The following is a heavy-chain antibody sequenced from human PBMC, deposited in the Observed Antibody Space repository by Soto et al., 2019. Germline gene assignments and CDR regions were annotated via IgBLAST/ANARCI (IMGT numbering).Heavy chain of an antibody. J-gene: IGHJ6*02. CDR2: FAPEDGET. CDR3: ATKGRWYVGYYYYGMDV. V-gene: IGHV1-24*01. CDR1: GYTLTELS. Sequence: QVQLVQSGAEVKKPGASVKVSCKVSGYTLTELSMHWVRQAPGKGLEWMGGFAPEDGETIYAQKFQGRVTMTEDTATDTAYMELSRLRSEDTAVYYCATKGRWYVGYYYYGMDVWGQGTTVTVSS. D-gene: IGHD6-13*01.